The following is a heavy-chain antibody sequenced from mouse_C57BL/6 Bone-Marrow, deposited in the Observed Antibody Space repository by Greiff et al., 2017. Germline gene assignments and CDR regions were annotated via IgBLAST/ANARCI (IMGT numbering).Heavy chain of an antibody. Sequence: QVQLQQPGAELVKPGASVKMSCKASGYTFTSYWITWVKQRPGQGLEWIGDIYPGSGSTNYNEKFKSKATLTVDTSSSTAYMQLSSLTSEDSAVYYCARRLVTGTTPWLAYWGQGTLVTVSA. J-gene: IGHJ3*01. V-gene: IGHV1-55*01. CDR3: ARRLVTGTTPWLAY. D-gene: IGHD2-13*01. CDR2: IYPGSGST. CDR1: GYTFTSYW.